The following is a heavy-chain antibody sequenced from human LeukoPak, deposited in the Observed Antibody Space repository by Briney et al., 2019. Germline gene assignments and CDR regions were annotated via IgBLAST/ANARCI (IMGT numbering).Heavy chain of an antibody. CDR3: ARDRGYSIFDI. J-gene: IGHJ3*02. D-gene: IGHD5-18*01. CDR2: MDLDGNEK. Sequence: GGAVRLSCAASGFTFSTYWMSWVRQAPGKGMEWVANMDLDGNEKNYVDSVKGRFTISRDNAKNLLYVQMSSLRAEDTAVYYCARDRGYSIFDIWGQGTMVTVSS. CDR1: GFTFSTYW. V-gene: IGHV3-7*05.